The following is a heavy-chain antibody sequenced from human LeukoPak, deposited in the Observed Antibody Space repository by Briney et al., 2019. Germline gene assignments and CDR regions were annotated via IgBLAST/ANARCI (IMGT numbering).Heavy chain of an antibody. V-gene: IGHV3-21*01. CDR1: GFTFTSYG. J-gene: IGHJ4*02. Sequence: GGSLRLSCAASGFTFTSYGMNWVRQAPGKGLEWVSSISSGSTYMYYADSVKGRFTISRDNAKNSVYLQMNSLRAEDTAVYYCAREPGPAAPPVDYWSQGTLVTVSS. D-gene: IGHD2-2*01. CDR3: AREPGPAAPPVDY. CDR2: ISSGSTYM.